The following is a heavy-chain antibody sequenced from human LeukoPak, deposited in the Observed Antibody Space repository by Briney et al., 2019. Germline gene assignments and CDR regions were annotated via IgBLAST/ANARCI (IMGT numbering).Heavy chain of an antibody. J-gene: IGHJ4*02. Sequence: PGGSLRLSCAASGFTFSSYAMSWVRQAPGKGLEWVSAISGSGGSTYYADSVKSRFTISRDNSKNTLYLQMNSLRAEDTAVYYCAKPNLFPYYFDYWGQGTLVTVSS. CDR2: ISGSGGST. D-gene: IGHD3-10*02. CDR3: AKPNLFPYYFDY. CDR1: GFTFSSYA. V-gene: IGHV3-23*01.